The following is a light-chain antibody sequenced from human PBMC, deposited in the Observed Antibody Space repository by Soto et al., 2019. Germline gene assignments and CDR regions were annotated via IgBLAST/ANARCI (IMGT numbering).Light chain of an antibody. Sequence: QSVLTQPRSVSGSPGQSVSISCTGTSSDVGGYNYVSWYQQHPDKAPKVMIYDVSKRPSGVPDRFSGSKSGNTASLIISGLQAEDEADYYCCSYAGSYTLIFGGGTKVTVL. CDR1: SSDVGGYNY. J-gene: IGLJ2*01. CDR3: CSYAGSYTLI. V-gene: IGLV2-11*01. CDR2: DVS.